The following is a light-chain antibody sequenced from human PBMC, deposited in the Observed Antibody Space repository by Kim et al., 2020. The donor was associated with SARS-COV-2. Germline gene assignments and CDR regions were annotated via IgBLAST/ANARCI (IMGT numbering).Light chain of an antibody. Sequence: DIQMTQSPSSLSASVGDRVTITCQASQDISNYLNWYQQKPGKAPKLLIYDASNLETGVPSRFSGSGSGTDFTFTISSLQPEDIATYYCEQYDTHPPRTCGQATKLATK. CDR3: EQYDTHPPRT. CDR2: DAS. V-gene: IGKV1-33*01. CDR1: QDISNY. J-gene: IGKJ2*01.